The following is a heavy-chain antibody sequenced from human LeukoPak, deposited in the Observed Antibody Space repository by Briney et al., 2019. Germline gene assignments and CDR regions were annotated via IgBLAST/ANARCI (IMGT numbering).Heavy chain of an antibody. Sequence: SETLSLTCAVYGGSFSGYYWSWIRQPPGKGLEWIGEINHSGSTNYNPSLKSRVTMSVDTSKNQFSLKLSSVTAADTAVYYCARMALGGYDSSGYYPQKYNWFDPWGQGTLVTVSS. J-gene: IGHJ5*02. V-gene: IGHV4-34*01. D-gene: IGHD3-22*01. CDR1: GGSFSGYY. CDR3: ARMALGGYDSSGYYPQKYNWFDP. CDR2: INHSGST.